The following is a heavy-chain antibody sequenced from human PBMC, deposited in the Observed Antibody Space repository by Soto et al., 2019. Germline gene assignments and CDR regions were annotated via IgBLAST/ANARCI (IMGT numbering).Heavy chain of an antibody. D-gene: IGHD6-13*01. Sequence: EVQLVESGGGLGQPGGSLRLSCAASGFTFNKYWMHWVRQAPGKGLVWVSRISSDGRDTIFAGSVRGRFSVSRDNAKNMLYLQMNSLTPDDTALYYGVRGWIPEQHLGYLQSWGQGTLVTVSS. CDR1: GFTFNKYW. V-gene: IGHV3-74*01. CDR3: VRGWIPEQHLGYLQS. J-gene: IGHJ4*02. CDR2: ISSDGRDT.